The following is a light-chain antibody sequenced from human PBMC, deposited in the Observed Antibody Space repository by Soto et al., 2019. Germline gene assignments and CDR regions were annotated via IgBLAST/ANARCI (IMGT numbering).Light chain of an antibody. J-gene: IGKJ1*01. V-gene: IGKV3-20*01. CDR3: QQYYHWRT. CDR1: QSVTIGY. CDR2: GAR. Sequence: VLTQSPGTLSLSPGERATLSCRASQSVTIGYLAWFQQKPGQAPRLLIYGARTRATGVPDRFSASGSGTEFTLTISSLQSEDFAIYFCQQYYHWRTFGQGTKV.